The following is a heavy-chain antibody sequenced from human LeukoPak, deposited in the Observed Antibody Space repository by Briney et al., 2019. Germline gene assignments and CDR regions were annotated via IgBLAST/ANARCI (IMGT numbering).Heavy chain of an antibody. V-gene: IGHV3-7*01. D-gene: IGHD6-13*01. Sequence: PGGSLRLSCAASGFTFSSYWMSWVRQAPGKGLEWVANIKQVGSEKSYVDSVKGRFTISRDNAKNSLYLQMNSLRAEDTAVYYCAREGIAAAGTSWDYYYYYYMDVWGKGTTVTVSS. CDR2: IKQVGSEK. J-gene: IGHJ6*03. CDR3: AREGIAAAGTSWDYYYYYYMDV. CDR1: GFTFSSYW.